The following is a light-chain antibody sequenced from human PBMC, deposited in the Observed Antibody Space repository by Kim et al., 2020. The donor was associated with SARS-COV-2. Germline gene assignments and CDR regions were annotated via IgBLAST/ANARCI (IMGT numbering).Light chain of an antibody. CDR3: QQRSNWPPT. CDR1: QSVSTY. J-gene: IGKJ4*01. Sequence: LSPGERATLSCKASQSVSTYLAWYQHKPGQAPRLLIHDASTRATGIPPRFSGSGSGTDFTLTVTSLEPEDFAIYYCQQRSNWPPTFGGGTKVDIK. CDR2: DAS. V-gene: IGKV3-11*01.